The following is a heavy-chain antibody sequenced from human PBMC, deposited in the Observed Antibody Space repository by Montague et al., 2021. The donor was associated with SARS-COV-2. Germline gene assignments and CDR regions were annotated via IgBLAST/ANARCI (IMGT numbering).Heavy chain of an antibody. CDR1: GGSISSSSYY. J-gene: IGHJ4*02. CDR3: ARQEADIVGATAFDY. V-gene: IGHV4-39*01. D-gene: IGHD1-26*01. CDR2: IYYSGST. Sequence: SETLSLTCTVSGGSISSSSYYWGWIRQPPGKRLEWIGSIYYSGSTYYNPSLKSRVTISVDTSKNQFSLKLSSVTAADTAVYYCARQEADIVGATAFDYWGQGTLVTVSS.